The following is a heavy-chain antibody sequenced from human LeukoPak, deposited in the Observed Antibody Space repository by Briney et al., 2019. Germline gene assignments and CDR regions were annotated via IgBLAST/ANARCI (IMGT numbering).Heavy chain of an antibody. CDR2: IYYSGST. D-gene: IGHD4-17*01. V-gene: IGHV4-59*08. J-gene: IGHJ2*01. Sequence: PSETLSLTCTVSGGSISSYYWSWIRQPPWKGLEWIGYIYYSGSTNYNPSLKSRVTISVDTSKNQFSLKLSSVTAADTAVYYCARRGGFDGDYGWYFDLWGRGTLVTVSS. CDR3: ARRGGFDGDYGWYFDL. CDR1: GGSISSYY.